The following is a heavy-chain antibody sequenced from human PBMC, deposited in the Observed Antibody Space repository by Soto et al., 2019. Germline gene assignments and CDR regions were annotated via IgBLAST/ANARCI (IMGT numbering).Heavy chain of an antibody. CDR1: DGKVVDLGGR. J-gene: IGHJ4*02. V-gene: IGHV4-61*08. Sequence: RTVSDGKVVDLGGRRSWIRQPPGKGLEWIGYIYYSGSTNYNPSLKSRVTISVDTSKNQFSLKLSSVTAAVTAVYYSARGMGLSDYWGKGTLVTVSS. CDR2: IYYSGST. CDR3: ARGMGLSDY.